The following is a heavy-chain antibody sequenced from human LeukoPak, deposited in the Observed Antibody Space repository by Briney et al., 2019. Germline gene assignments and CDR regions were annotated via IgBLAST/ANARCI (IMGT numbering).Heavy chain of an antibody. Sequence: GGSLRLSCAASGFTFSSYWMSWVRHAPGKGLEWVANIKQDGSAKFYVDSVKGRFTISRDNAKNSLYLQMNSLRAEDTAIYYCARVSSYSSSSGSLCDYWGQGTRVTVSS. CDR3: ARVSSYSSSSGSLCDY. J-gene: IGHJ4*02. CDR1: GFTFSSYW. CDR2: IKQDGSAK. D-gene: IGHD6-6*01. V-gene: IGHV3-7*01.